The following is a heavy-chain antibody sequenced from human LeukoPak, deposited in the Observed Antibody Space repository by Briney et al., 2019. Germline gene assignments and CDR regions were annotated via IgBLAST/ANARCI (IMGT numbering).Heavy chain of an antibody. D-gene: IGHD3-3*01. J-gene: IGHJ4*02. V-gene: IGHV4-39*07. CDR1: GGFISNSNYY. CDR2: IYYTGRT. Sequence: SENLSLTCTVSGGFISNSNYYWGWIRQPPGKGLDWIGNIYYTGRTYYNSSLKSRVTISVDTSKNQFSLKLSSVTAADTAVYYCASINYETFDYWGQGTLVTVSS. CDR3: ASINYETFDY.